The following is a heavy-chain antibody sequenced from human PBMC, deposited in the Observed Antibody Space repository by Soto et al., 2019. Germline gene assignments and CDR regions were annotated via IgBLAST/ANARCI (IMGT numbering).Heavy chain of an antibody. CDR1: GYTFSGFY. CDR3: ARGASWRYNWFDP. J-gene: IGHJ5*02. V-gene: IGHV1-2*02. D-gene: IGHD2-2*01. Sequence: QVQLVQSGAEVKKPGASEKVSCKASGYTFSGFYVHWVRQAPGQGLEWMGWINPSTGGTVYAQTFQGRVTMTSDTSISTAYMELSRLTSDDTAVFYCARGASWRYNWFDPWGQGTLVTVSS. CDR2: INPSTGGT.